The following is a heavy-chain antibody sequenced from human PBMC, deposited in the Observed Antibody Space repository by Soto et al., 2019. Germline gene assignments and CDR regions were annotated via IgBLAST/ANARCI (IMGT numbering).Heavy chain of an antibody. J-gene: IGHJ4*02. V-gene: IGHV3-30*18. CDR2: LSYNGNKK. D-gene: IGHD3-10*01. CDR1: GFTFTAFG. CDR3: AKIGGSQTDFNRFDS. Sequence: GGSLRLSCAASGFTFTAFGMHWVRQAPGKGLEWVAGLSYNGNKKYYGDSVKGRFTVSRDNSKKILYLEMNSLRKEDSAVYFCAKIGGSQTDFNRFDSWGQGTLVTVSS.